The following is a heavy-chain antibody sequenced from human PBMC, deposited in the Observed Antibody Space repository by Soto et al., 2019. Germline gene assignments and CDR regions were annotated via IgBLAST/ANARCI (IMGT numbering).Heavy chain of an antibody. D-gene: IGHD1-7*01. CDR1: GFTFSSYS. CDR2: ISSSSSTI. J-gene: IGHJ4*02. V-gene: IGHV3-48*02. Sequence: EVQLVESGGGLVQPGGSLRLSCAASGFTFSSYSMNWVRQAPGKGLEWISYISSSSSTIYYADSVKGRFTISRDNAKNSLYLQMNSLRDEDTAVYYCARGNWNYAHYFDYWGQGTLVTVSS. CDR3: ARGNWNYAHYFDY.